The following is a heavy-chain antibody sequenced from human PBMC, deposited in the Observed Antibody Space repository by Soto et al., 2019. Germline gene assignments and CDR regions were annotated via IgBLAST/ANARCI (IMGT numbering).Heavy chain of an antibody. V-gene: IGHV1-18*01. D-gene: IGHD3-3*01. CDR3: ERENYDFWSGPLDYGMDV. Sequence: QVQLVQSGAEVKKPGASVKVSCKASGYTFTSYGISWVRQAPGQGLEWMGWISAYNGNTNYAQKLQGRVTMTTDTSTSPAYMELRRLRSDDTAVYYCERENYDFWSGPLDYGMDVWGQGTTVTVSS. J-gene: IGHJ6*02. CDR2: ISAYNGNT. CDR1: GYTFTSYG.